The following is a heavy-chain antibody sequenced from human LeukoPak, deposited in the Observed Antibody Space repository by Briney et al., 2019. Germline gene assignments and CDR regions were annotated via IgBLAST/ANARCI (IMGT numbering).Heavy chain of an antibody. D-gene: IGHD3-10*01. CDR2: IYYSGTI. CDR3: ARDRELAALDP. CDR1: GDSLRTSTYY. V-gene: IGHV4-39*07. Sequence: PSETLSLTCTVSGDSLRTSTYYWGWIRQPPGKGLEWIGGIYYSGTIYYNPSLKSRLTISADTSKNHFSLNLSSVTAADTAVYYCARDRELAALDPWGQGTLVIVTS. J-gene: IGHJ5*02.